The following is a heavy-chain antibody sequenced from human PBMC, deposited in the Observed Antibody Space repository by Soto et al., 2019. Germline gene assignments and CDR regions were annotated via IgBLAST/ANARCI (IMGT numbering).Heavy chain of an antibody. Sequence: SETLSLTCAVYGGSFSGYYWSWIRQPPGKGLEWIGEINHSGSTNYNPSLKSRVTISVDTSKNQFSLKLSSVTAADTAVYYCARGLSFRIAAAVTLRNLRWLDLRCPGTLVTRFS. J-gene: IGHJ5*02. CDR3: ARGLSFRIAAAVTLRNLRWLDL. CDR2: INHSGST. D-gene: IGHD6-13*01. V-gene: IGHV4-34*01. CDR1: GGSFSGYY.